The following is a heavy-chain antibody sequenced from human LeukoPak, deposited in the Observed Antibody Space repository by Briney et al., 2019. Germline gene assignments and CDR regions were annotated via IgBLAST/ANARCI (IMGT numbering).Heavy chain of an antibody. Sequence: GGSLRLSCAASGFTFSSYSMNWVRQAPGKGLEWVSSISSSSSYIYYADSVKGRFTISRDNAKNSLYLQMNSLRAEDTAVYYCARDAYCSSTSCYDYYYGMDVWGQGTTVTVS. CDR1: GFTFSSYS. J-gene: IGHJ6*02. CDR2: ISSSSSYI. CDR3: ARDAYCSSTSCYDYYYGMDV. D-gene: IGHD2-2*01. V-gene: IGHV3-21*01.